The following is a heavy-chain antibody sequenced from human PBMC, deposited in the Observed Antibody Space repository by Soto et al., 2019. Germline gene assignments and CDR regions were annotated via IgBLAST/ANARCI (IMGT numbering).Heavy chain of an antibody. Sequence: GASVKVSCKASGYTFTSYYMHWVRQAPGQGLEWMGIINPSGGSTSYAQKFQGRVTMTRDTSTSTVYMELSGLRSEDTAVYYCARPLRTERLTIDMAVWGKGNKDTVS. CDR3: ARPLRTERLTIDMAV. CDR1: GYTFTSYY. V-gene: IGHV1-46*03. J-gene: IGHJ6*03. D-gene: IGHD3-10*01. CDR2: INPSGGST.